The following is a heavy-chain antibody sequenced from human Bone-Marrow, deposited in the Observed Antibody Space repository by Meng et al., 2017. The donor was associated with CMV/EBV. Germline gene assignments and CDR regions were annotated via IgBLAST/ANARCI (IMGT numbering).Heavy chain of an antibody. CDR2: IYHSGST. V-gene: IGHV4-34*01. J-gene: IGHJ6*02. Sequence: SETLSPTCAVYGGSFSGYYWSWIRQPPGKGLEWIGEIYHSGSTNYNPSLKSRVTISVDKSKNQFSLKLSSVTAADTAVYYCAGGYRNLHYYYYGMVVWGQGTTVTVSS. D-gene: IGHD4-11*01. CDR1: GGSFSGYY. CDR3: AGGYRNLHYYYYGMVV.